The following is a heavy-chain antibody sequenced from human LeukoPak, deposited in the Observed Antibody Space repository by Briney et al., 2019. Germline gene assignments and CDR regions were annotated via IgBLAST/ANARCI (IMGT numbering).Heavy chain of an antibody. CDR1: GFTFSSYE. Sequence: GGSLRLSCAASGFTFSSYEMNWVRQAPGKGLEWVSSISSSSSYIYYADSVKGRFTISRDNAKNSLYLQMNSLRAEDTAVYYCARDSADTATCFDIWGQGTMVTVSS. V-gene: IGHV3-21*01. CDR3: ARDSADTATCFDI. J-gene: IGHJ3*02. CDR2: ISSSSSYI. D-gene: IGHD5-18*01.